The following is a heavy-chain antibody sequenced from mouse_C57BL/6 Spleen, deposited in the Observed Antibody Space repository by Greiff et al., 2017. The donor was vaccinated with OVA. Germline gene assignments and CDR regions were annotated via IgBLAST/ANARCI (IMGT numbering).Heavy chain of an antibody. D-gene: IGHD1-1*01. V-gene: IGHV14-2*01. CDR3: SSYGSRAAY. CDR2: IDPEDGET. J-gene: IGHJ2*01. Sequence: VQLKESGAELVKPGASVKLSCTASGFNIKDYYMHWVKQRTEQGLEWIGRIDPEDGETKYAPKFQGKATITEDTSSHTAYLPLSSLTSVDTAVYYFSSYGSRAAYWGQGTTLTVSS. CDR1: GFNIKDYY.